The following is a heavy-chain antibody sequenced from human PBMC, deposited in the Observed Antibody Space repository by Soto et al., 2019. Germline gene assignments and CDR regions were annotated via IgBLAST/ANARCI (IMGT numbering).Heavy chain of an antibody. Sequence: SETLSLTCSVSGGSISSRSYSWGWIRQPPGEGLEWIGTFYYSENTYYNPSLKSRVSISVDTSKNQFSLKVSSVTAADTAVYYCARGHSDGPHSSGWTRILTYYFDYWGQGNLVTVS. CDR2: FYYSENT. V-gene: IGHV4-39*01. J-gene: IGHJ4*02. D-gene: IGHD6-19*01. CDR3: ARGHSDGPHSSGWTRILTYYFDY. CDR1: GGSISSRSYS.